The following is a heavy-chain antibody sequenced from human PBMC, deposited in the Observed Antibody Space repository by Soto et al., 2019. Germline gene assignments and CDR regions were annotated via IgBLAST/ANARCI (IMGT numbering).Heavy chain of an antibody. CDR3: ARGLILWFGELSRRGGYYYYMDV. V-gene: IGHV4-34*01. Sequence: QVQLQQWGAGLLKPSETLSLTCAVYGGSFSGYQWTWIRQTPGKGLEWIGEINESGNINYNPSLKSRVTILVETAKKQLSLKLSSVTAADTAVYYCARGLILWFGELSRRGGYYYYMDVWGKGTTVTVSS. CDR1: GGSFSGYQ. D-gene: IGHD3-10*01. CDR2: INESGNI. J-gene: IGHJ6*03.